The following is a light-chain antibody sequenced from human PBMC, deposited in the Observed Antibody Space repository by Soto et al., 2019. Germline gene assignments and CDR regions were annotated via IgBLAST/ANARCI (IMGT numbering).Light chain of an antibody. Sequence: DIQMTQSPSSLSASVGDRVTITCRASQSISSYLNWYQQKPGKAPKLLIYAASSLQSGVPSRFSGSGSGTDFTLTISSLQPEDFATYYCQQSYSTPGYTFGQGTMLEIK. CDR2: AAS. CDR3: QQSYSTPGYT. J-gene: IGKJ2*01. CDR1: QSISSY. V-gene: IGKV1-39*01.